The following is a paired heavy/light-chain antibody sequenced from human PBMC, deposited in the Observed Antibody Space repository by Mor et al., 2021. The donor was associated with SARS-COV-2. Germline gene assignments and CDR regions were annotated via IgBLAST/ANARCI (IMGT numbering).Light chain of an antibody. J-gene: IGKJ2*01. CDR1: QSVSSSY. CDR2: GAS. CDR3: QQYDNSPYT. V-gene: IGKV3-20*01. Sequence: EIVLTQSPGTLSLSPGERGTLSCRASQSVSSSYLAWYQQKPGQAPRLLIYGASSRATGIPDRFSGSGSGTDFTLTISRLEPEDFAVYYCQQYDNSPYTFGQGTKLEIK.
Heavy chain of an antibody. CDR1: GYTFTSHG. J-gene: IGHJ4*02. V-gene: IGHV1-18*01. CDR3: ARNMWPWYTSGRPPTCYYDY. Sequence: QVQLVQSGAEVKKPGASVKVSCQASGYTFTSHGISWVRQAPGQGLEWMGWISAHNGNTNYAQKVQDRVTMTTDTSTSTAYMELRSLRSDDTAVYYCARNMWPWYTSGRPPTCYYDYWGQGTLITVSS. CDR2: ISAHNGNT. D-gene: IGHD6-19*01.